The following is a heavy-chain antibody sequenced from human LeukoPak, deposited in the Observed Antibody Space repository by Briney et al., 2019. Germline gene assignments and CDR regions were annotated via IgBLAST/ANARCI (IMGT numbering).Heavy chain of an antibody. CDR2: INHSGST. CDR3: ARAKGEWFFNWFDP. CDR1: GGSFSGYY. J-gene: IGHJ5*02. D-gene: IGHD3-3*01. Sequence: SETLSLTCAVYGGSFSGYYWSWIRQPPGKGLEWIGEINHSGSTNYNPSLKSRVTISVDTSKNQFSLKLSSVTAADTAVYYCARAKGEWFFNWFDPWGQGTLVTVSS. V-gene: IGHV4-34*01.